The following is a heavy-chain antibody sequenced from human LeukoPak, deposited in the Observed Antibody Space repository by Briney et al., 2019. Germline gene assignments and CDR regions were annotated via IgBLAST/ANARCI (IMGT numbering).Heavy chain of an antibody. J-gene: IGHJ4*02. CDR2: ISGSGGST. CDR1: GFTFSSYA. D-gene: IGHD3-22*01. V-gene: IGHV3-23*01. CDR3: AKLTTYYYDSSGSIPDY. Sequence: GGXLRLSCAASGFTFSSYAMSWVRQAPGKGLEWVSAISGSGGSTYYADSVKGRFTISRDNSKNTLYLQMNSLRAEDTAVYYCAKLTTYYYDSSGSIPDYWGQGTLVTVSS.